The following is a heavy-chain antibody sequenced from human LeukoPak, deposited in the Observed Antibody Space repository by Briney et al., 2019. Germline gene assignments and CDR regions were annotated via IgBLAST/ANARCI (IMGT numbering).Heavy chain of an antibody. Sequence: SETLSLTCTVSGGSISSGSYYWSWIRQPAGKGLEWIGRIYTSGSTNYNPSLKSRVTISVDTSKNQFSLKLSSVTAADTAVYYCARGVVIAPQTFDYWGQGTLVTVSS. J-gene: IGHJ4*02. CDR1: GGSISSGSYY. V-gene: IGHV4-61*02. CDR2: IYTSGST. D-gene: IGHD2-21*01. CDR3: ARGVVIAPQTFDY.